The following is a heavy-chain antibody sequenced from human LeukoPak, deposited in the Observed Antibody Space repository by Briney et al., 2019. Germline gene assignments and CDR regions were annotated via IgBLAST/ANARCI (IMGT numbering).Heavy chain of an antibody. CDR1: GYTFTSHA. CDR2: INTNTGNP. D-gene: IGHD5-18*01. CDR3: AREFTAMAYAGDY. V-gene: IGHV7-4-1*02. J-gene: IGHJ4*02. Sequence: ASVKVSCKASGYTFTSHAVNWVRQAPGQGLEWMGWINTNTGNPTYAQGFTGRFVFSLDTSVSTAYLQISSLKAEDTAVYYCAREFTAMAYAGDYWGQGTLVTVSS.